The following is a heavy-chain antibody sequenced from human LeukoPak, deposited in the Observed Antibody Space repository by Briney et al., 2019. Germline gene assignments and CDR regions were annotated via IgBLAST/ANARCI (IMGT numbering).Heavy chain of an antibody. V-gene: IGHV4-34*01. Sequence: SETLSLTCAVYGGSFSGYYWSWIRQPPGKGLEWIGEINHSGSTNYNPSLKSRVTISVDTSKNQFSLKLSSVTAADTAVYYCARRLRLYYMDAWGKGTTVTVSS. D-gene: IGHD3-16*01. J-gene: IGHJ6*03. CDR3: ARRLRLYYMDA. CDR1: GGSFSGYY. CDR2: INHSGST.